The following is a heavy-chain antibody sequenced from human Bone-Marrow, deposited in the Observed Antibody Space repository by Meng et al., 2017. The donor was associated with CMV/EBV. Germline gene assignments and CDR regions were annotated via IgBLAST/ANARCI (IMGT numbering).Heavy chain of an antibody. Sequence: TVSGGSNSSGGYYWSWIRQHPGKGLEWIGYIYYSGSTYYNPSLKSRVTISVDTSKNQFSLKLSSVTAADTAVYYCASTGDGYNLPIDYWGQGTLVTVSS. CDR3: ASTGDGYNLPIDY. D-gene: IGHD5-24*01. J-gene: IGHJ4*02. V-gene: IGHV4-31*02. CDR1: GGSNSSGGYY. CDR2: IYYSGST.